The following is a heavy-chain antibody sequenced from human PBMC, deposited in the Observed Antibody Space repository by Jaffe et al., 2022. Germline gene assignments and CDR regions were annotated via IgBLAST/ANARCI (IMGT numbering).Heavy chain of an antibody. D-gene: IGHD1-1*01. CDR2: IRYDGSNK. Sequence: QVQLVESGGGVVQPGGSLRLSCAASGFTFSSYGMHWVRQAPGKGLEWVAFIRYDGSNKYYADSVKGRFTISRDNSKNTLYLQMNSLRAEDTAVYYCAKDKGLRERPRVLAFDIWGQGTMVTVSS. CDR3: AKDKGLRERPRVLAFDI. V-gene: IGHV3-30*02. CDR1: GFTFSSYG. J-gene: IGHJ3*02.